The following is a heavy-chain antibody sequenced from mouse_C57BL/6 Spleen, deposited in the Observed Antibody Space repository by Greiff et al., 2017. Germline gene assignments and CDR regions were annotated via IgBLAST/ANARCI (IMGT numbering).Heavy chain of an antibody. J-gene: IGHJ1*03. D-gene: IGHD3-3*01. Sequence: EVNVVESEGGLVQPGSSMKLSCTASGFTFSDYYMAWVRQVPEKGLEWVANINYDGSSTYYLDSLKSRFIISRDNAKNILYLQMSSLKSEDTATYYCARDRDWYFEVWGTGTTVTVSS. V-gene: IGHV5-16*01. CDR3: ARDRDWYFEV. CDR1: GFTFSDYY. CDR2: INYDGSST.